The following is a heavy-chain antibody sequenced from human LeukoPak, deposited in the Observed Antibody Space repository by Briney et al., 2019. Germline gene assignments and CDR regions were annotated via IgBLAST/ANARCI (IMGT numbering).Heavy chain of an antibody. CDR1: GFTFSSYW. Sequence: PGRSLRLTCAASGFTFSSYWMSWVRQAPGKGLEWVANIKQDGSEKYYVDSVEGRFTISRDNAKNSLYLQMNSLRAEDTAVYYCARAGVLRYFDWLPYHYYYYYMDVWGKGTTVTVSS. J-gene: IGHJ6*03. CDR3: ARAGVLRYFDWLPYHYYYYYMDV. V-gene: IGHV3-7*01. D-gene: IGHD3-9*01. CDR2: IKQDGSEK.